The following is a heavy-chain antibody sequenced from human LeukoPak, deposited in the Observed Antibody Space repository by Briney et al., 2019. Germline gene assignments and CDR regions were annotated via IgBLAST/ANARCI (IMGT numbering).Heavy chain of an antibody. D-gene: IGHD6-13*01. Sequence: SETLSLTCAVYGGSFSGYYWSWIRQPPGKGLEWIGEINHSGSTNYNPSLKSRVTISVDTSKNQFSLKPSSVTAADTAVYYCARGETGYSSWGQGTLVTVSS. CDR3: ARGETGYSS. V-gene: IGHV4-34*01. CDR2: INHSGST. J-gene: IGHJ4*02. CDR1: GGSFSGYY.